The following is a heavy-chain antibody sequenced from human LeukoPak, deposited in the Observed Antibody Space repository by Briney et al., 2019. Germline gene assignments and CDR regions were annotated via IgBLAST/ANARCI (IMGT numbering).Heavy chain of an antibody. CDR2: IYHSGST. V-gene: IGHV4-30-2*01. J-gene: IGHJ5*02. Sequence: SETLSLTCAVSGGSISSGGYSWSWIRQPPGKGLEWIGYIYHSGSTYYNPSLKSRVTISVDRSKNQFSLKLSSVTAADTAVYYCARLGPLETLKRGNWFDPWGQGTLVTVSS. CDR3: ARLGPLETLKRGNWFDP. CDR1: GGSISSGGYS. D-gene: IGHD3-3*01.